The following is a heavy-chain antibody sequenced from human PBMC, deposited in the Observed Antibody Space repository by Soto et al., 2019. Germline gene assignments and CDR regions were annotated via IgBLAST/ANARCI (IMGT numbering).Heavy chain of an antibody. CDR2: ISGSGGST. D-gene: IGHD2-15*01. J-gene: IGHJ6*02. Sequence: QPGGSLRLSCAASGFTFSSYAMSWVRQAPGKGLEWVSAISGSGGSTYYADSVKGRFTISRDNSKNTLYLQMNSLRAEDTAVYYCAKARPRCGGSCYPGPYYYYGMDVWGQGTTVTVSS. CDR1: GFTFSSYA. CDR3: AKARPRCGGSCYPGPYYYYGMDV. V-gene: IGHV3-23*01.